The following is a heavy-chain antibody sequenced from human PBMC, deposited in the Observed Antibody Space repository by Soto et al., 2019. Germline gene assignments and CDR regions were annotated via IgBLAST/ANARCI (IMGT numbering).Heavy chain of an antibody. J-gene: IGHJ4*02. D-gene: IGHD1-26*01. CDR1: GGSFSSGDYY. CDR3: ARASFSGRFYPYYFDY. Sequence: KPSETLSLTCTVSGGSFSSGDYYWSWLLQPPGKGLAWIGYISNSGSTYYSPSLKTRLSISVDTSKNQFSLKLSSVTAADTAVYYCARASFSGRFYPYYFDYWGQGTRVTVSS. CDR2: ISNSGST. V-gene: IGHV4-30-4*01.